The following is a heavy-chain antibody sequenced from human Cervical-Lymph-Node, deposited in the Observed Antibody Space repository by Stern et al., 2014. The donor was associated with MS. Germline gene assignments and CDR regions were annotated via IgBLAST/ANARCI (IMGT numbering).Heavy chain of an antibody. CDR2: ISSSSSYI. D-gene: IGHD6-13*01. CDR3: ARDRSYSSSLNWFDP. CDR1: GFTFSSYS. J-gene: IGHJ5*02. Sequence: EVHLVESGGGLVKPGGSLRLSCAASGFTFSSYSMNWVRQAPGKGLEWVSSISSSSSYIYYADSVKGRFTISRDNAKNSLYLQMNSLRAEDTAVYYCARDRSYSSSLNWFDPWGQGTLVTVSS. V-gene: IGHV3-21*01.